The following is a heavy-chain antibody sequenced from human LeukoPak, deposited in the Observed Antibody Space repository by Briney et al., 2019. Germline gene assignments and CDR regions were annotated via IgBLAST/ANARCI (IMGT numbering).Heavy chain of an antibody. CDR1: GFTFSTYW. Sequence: GESLRLSCAASGFTFSTYWMHWVRQAPGKGLVWVSRINSDGSSTSYADSVKGRFTISRDNAKNTLYLQMNSLRAEDTAVYYRARACSFGSCHAGDYWGQGILVTVSS. V-gene: IGHV3-74*01. CDR2: INSDGSST. CDR3: ARACSFGSCHAGDY. J-gene: IGHJ4*02. D-gene: IGHD2-15*01.